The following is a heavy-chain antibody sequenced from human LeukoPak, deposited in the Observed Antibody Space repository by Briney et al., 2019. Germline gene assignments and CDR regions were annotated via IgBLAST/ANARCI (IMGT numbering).Heavy chain of an antibody. V-gene: IGHV3-7*01. Sequence: GGSLRLSCAASGFTFSSYWMSWVRQAPGKGLEWVANIKQDGSEKYYVDSVKGRFTISRDNSKNTLYLQMNSLRAEDTAVYYCARDSSPSSWYSDYYYYYMGVWGKGTTVTVSS. CDR2: IKQDGSEK. J-gene: IGHJ6*03. D-gene: IGHD6-13*01. CDR1: GFTFSSYW. CDR3: ARDSSPSSWYSDYYYYYMGV.